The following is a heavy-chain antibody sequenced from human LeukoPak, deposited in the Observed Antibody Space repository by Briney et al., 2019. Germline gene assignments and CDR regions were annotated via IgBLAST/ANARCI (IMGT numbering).Heavy chain of an antibody. Sequence: SVKVSCKASGGTFSSYAISWVRQAPGQGLEWMGRIIPILGIANYAQKFQGRVTITADKSTSTAYMELSSLRSEDTAVYYCAREAPRVAMVGWYFDYWGQGTLVTVSS. V-gene: IGHV1-69*04. J-gene: IGHJ4*02. D-gene: IGHD5-18*01. CDR2: IIPILGIA. CDR3: AREAPRVAMVGWYFDY. CDR1: GGTFSSYA.